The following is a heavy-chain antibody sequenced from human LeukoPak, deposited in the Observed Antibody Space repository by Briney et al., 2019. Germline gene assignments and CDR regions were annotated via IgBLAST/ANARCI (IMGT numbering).Heavy chain of an antibody. CDR3: AKGLGDYDISTYFDY. CDR1: GFTFSSYA. V-gene: IGHV3-23*01. CDR2: ISGSGGST. J-gene: IGHJ4*02. Sequence: GGSLRLSCAASGFTFSSYAMSWVRQAPGKGLEWVSAISGSGGSTYYADSVKGRFTISRDNSKNTLYLQMNSLRAEDTAVYYCAKGLGDYDISTYFDYWGQGTLVTVSS. D-gene: IGHD3-9*01.